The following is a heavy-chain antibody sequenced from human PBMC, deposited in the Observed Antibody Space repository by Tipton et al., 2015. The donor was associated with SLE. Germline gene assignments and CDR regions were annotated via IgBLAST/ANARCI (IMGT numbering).Heavy chain of an antibody. Sequence: TLSLTCAVSNYCINNAYYWGWIRQPPGKGLEWIGSIYYSGSSYYNPSLTSRVTISVDTSNNQFSLRLSSVTAADTAVYYCARQDGRVFYDSDEGAFDIWGQGTMITVSS. J-gene: IGHJ3*02. CDR3: ARQDGRVFYDSDEGAFDI. D-gene: IGHD3-22*01. CDR2: IYYSGSS. CDR1: NYCINNAYY. V-gene: IGHV4-38-2*01.